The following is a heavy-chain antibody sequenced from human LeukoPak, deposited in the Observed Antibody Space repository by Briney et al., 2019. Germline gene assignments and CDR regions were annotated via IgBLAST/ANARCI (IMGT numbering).Heavy chain of an antibody. J-gene: IGHJ3*02. CDR2: IKEDGSER. Sequence: GGSLRLSCAAAGFTFSNYWMTWVRQAPGKGLEWVANIKEDGSERYFVDSVKGRFTISRDNAKNSLYLQMNSLRVEDTAIYYCAKGYSSGWGRAFDIWGQGTMVTVSS. CDR3: AKGYSSGWGRAFDI. V-gene: IGHV3-7*01. CDR1: GFTFSNYW. D-gene: IGHD6-19*01.